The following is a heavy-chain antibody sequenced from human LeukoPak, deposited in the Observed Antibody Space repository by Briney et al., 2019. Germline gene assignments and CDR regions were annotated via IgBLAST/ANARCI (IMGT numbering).Heavy chain of an antibody. Sequence: GGSLRLSCAASGFTFDDYTMHWVRQAPGKGLEWVSLISRDGGSTYYADSVKGRFTISRDNSKNSLYLQMNSLRTEDTALYYCAKDAAAASYMDVWGKGTTVTVSS. J-gene: IGHJ6*03. CDR2: ISRDGGST. D-gene: IGHD6-13*01. CDR1: GFTFDDYT. V-gene: IGHV3-43*01. CDR3: AKDAAAASYMDV.